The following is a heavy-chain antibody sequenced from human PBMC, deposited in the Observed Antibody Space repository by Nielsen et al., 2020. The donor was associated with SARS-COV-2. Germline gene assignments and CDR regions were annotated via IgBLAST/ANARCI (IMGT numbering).Heavy chain of an antibody. CDR3: AKGRLRYFDWLTSFDY. Sequence: GESLKISCAASGFTVSSNYMSWVRQAPGKGLEWVSVIYSGGSTYYADSVKGRFTISRDNSKNTMYLQMHSLRAEDTAVYYCAKGRLRYFDWLTSFDYWGQGTLVTVSS. D-gene: IGHD3-9*01. CDR1: GFTVSSNY. J-gene: IGHJ4*02. CDR2: IYSGGST. V-gene: IGHV3-53*05.